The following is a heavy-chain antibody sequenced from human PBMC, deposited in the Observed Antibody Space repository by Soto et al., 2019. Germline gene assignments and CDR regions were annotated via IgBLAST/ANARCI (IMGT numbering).Heavy chain of an antibody. J-gene: IGHJ4*02. D-gene: IGHD4-17*01. V-gene: IGHV1-69*13. CDR3: ARGPDYAGYIDD. CDR1: GGTFSNHA. Sequence: QVRLVQSGAEVKKPGSSVKVSCKASGGTFSNHAINWVRQSPGQGPEWMGVIILPFGTPNYAQRFQGRVTIXAHXSMTTAYMELNGLRSEDTAVYYCARGPDYAGYIDDWGQGSLVTVSS. CDR2: IILPFGTP.